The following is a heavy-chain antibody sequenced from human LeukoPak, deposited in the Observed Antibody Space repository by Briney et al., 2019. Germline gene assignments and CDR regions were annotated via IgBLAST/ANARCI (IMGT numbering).Heavy chain of an antibody. Sequence: WETLSLTCAVYGGSFSGYYWSWIRQPPGKGLEWIGEINHSGSTNYNPSLKSRVTISVDTSKNQFSLKLSSVTAADTAVYYCARGPEYYFDYWGQGTLVTVSS. V-gene: IGHV4-34*01. CDR2: INHSGST. CDR1: GGSFSGYY. CDR3: ARGPEYYFDY. J-gene: IGHJ4*02.